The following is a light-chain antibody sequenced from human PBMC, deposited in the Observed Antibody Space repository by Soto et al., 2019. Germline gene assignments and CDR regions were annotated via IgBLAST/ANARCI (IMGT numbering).Light chain of an antibody. J-gene: IGKJ3*01. Sequence: EIVLTQSPGTLSLSPGERATLFCRASQSVSSGYLAWYQQKPGQAPRLLIYGASSRATGIPDRFSGSGSGTAFTLTISRLEPEDFAVYYCQQYGSSQFTFGPGTKVDLK. CDR1: QSVSSGY. V-gene: IGKV3-20*01. CDR3: QQYGSSQFT. CDR2: GAS.